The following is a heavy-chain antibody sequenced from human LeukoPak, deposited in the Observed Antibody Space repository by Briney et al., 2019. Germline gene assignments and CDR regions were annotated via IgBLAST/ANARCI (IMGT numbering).Heavy chain of an antibody. CDR1: GGSISSGGYS. CDR2: IYHSGST. Sequence: PSETLSLTCAVSGGSISSGGYSWSWIRQPPGKGLEWIGYIYHSGSTYYNPSLKSRVTISVDRSKNQFSLKLSSVTAADTAVYYCARDHRERFLEWLSPKNYYYGMDVWGQGTTVTVSS. J-gene: IGHJ6*02. D-gene: IGHD3-3*01. V-gene: IGHV4-30-2*01. CDR3: ARDHRERFLEWLSPKNYYYGMDV.